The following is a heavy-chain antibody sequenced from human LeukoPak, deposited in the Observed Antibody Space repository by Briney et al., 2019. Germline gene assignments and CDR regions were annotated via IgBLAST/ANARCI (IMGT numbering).Heavy chain of an antibody. CDR3: AKDMASGFSGPRYYYMDV. V-gene: IGHV3-30*02. J-gene: IGHJ6*03. CDR2: IRYDGSNK. Sequence: GGSLRLSCAASGFTFSSYGMHWVRQAPGKGLEWVAFIRYDGSNKYYADSVKGRFTISRDNSKNTLYLQMNSLRAEDTAVYYCAKDMASGFSGPRYYYMDVWGKGTTVTISS. D-gene: IGHD1-1*01. CDR1: GFTFSSYG.